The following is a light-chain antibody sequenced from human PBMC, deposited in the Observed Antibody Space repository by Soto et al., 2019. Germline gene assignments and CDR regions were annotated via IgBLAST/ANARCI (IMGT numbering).Light chain of an antibody. CDR1: TGDIGSYNR. V-gene: IGLV2-14*01. Sequence: SVLTQPASVSGSPGQSITISCTGTTGDIGSYNRVSWYQQHPGKAPKLIIYEVTDRPSGVSDRFSGSKSGNVASLTISWLQAEDEADYYCSSYTSSSTYVFGTGTKVTV. J-gene: IGLJ1*01. CDR3: SSYTSSSTYV. CDR2: EVT.